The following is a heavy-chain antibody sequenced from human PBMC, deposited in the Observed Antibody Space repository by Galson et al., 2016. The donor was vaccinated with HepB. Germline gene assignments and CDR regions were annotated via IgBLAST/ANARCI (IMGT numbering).Heavy chain of an antibody. Sequence: TLSLTCTVSGGSISSGVYYWSWIRQHPGKGLEWIGYIYYSGSTYYNPSLKSRVTISVDTSKNQFSLKLSPVTAADTAVYYCARLPRERGMVYWYFDLWGRGTLVTVSS. CDR1: GGSISSGVYY. J-gene: IGHJ2*01. D-gene: IGHD2-8*01. CDR3: ARLPRERGMVYWYFDL. CDR2: IYYSGST. V-gene: IGHV4-31*03.